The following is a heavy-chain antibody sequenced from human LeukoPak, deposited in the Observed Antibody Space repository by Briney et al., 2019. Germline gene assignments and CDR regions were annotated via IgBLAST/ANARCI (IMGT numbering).Heavy chain of an antibody. CDR3: ASIPGIAVAAPYYYGMDV. CDR2: INSDGSST. Sequence: PGGSLRLSCAAPGFTFSSYWMHWVRQAPGKGLVWVSRINSDGSSTSYADSVKGRFTISRDNAKNTLYLQMNSLRAEDTAVYYCASIPGIAVAAPYYYGMDVWGQGTTVTVSS. J-gene: IGHJ6*02. D-gene: IGHD6-19*01. V-gene: IGHV3-74*01. CDR1: GFTFSSYW.